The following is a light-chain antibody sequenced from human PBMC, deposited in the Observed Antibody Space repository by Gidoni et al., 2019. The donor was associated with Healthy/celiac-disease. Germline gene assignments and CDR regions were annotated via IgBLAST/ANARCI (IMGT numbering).Light chain of an antibody. Sequence: QSALTQPASVSGSPGPSITISCTGTSSDVGGYNYVSWYQQHPSKAPKLMIYDVSNRPSGVSNRFSGSKSGNTASLTISGRQAEDEADYFCSSYTSSSTLVFGGGTKLTVL. CDR3: SSYTSSSTLV. V-gene: IGLV2-14*03. CDR1: SSDVGGYNY. J-gene: IGLJ2*01. CDR2: DVS.